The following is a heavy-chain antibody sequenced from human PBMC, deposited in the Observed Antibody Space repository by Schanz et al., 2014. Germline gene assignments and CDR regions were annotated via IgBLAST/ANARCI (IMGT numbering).Heavy chain of an antibody. Sequence: QVQLVQSAPEVKKPGASVKVSCKASGYSFTTYGLNWVRQAPGQGPEWMDWISDFDDKTDYAQNFQGRLIMTTDTSTSTVYMELTGLRSDDTAVYYCARETTISAGGAFDVWGQGTMVTVSS. CDR2: ISDFDDKT. CDR1: GYSFTTYG. CDR3: ARETTISAGGAFDV. D-gene: IGHD3-9*01. J-gene: IGHJ3*01. V-gene: IGHV1-18*01.